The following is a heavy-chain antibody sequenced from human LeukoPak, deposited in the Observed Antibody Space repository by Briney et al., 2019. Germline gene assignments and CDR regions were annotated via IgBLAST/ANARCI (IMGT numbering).Heavy chain of an antibody. CDR3: ARHYCSGGSCFPYFEY. CDR1: GGSISSYY. D-gene: IGHD2-15*01. CDR2: IYYSGST. Sequence: SETLSLTCTVSGGSISSYYWHWIRQPPGKGLEWIGYIYYSGSTKYNPSLKSRVTISVETSKNQFSLKLSSVTATDTAVYYCARHYCSGGSCFPYFEYWGQGTLVTVSS. J-gene: IGHJ4*02. V-gene: IGHV4-59*01.